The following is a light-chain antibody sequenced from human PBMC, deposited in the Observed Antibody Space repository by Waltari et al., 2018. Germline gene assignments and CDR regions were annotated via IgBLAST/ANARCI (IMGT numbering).Light chain of an antibody. V-gene: IGKV1-5*03. J-gene: IGKJ1*01. CDR2: RAS. CDR1: QSITNW. CDR3: QQYDNYWT. Sequence: DIQLTQSPSTLSASVGDRVTITCRASQSITNWLAWYPQKPGKAPKLLIYRASNLESGVPSRFSGIGSGTEFTRTISSLQPDDFATYYCQQYDNYWTFGQGTKVEIK.